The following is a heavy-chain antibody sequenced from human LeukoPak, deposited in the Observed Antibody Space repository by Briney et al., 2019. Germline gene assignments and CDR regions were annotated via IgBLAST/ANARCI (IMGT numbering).Heavy chain of an antibody. V-gene: IGHV3-30*01. CDR3: ARDTTYYYDGGSSGPHYFDY. D-gene: IGHD3-10*01. J-gene: IGHJ4*02. CDR1: GFTFSSYA. Sequence: HPGRSLRLSCAASGFTFSSYAMYWVRQAPGKGPEWLAVISYDGGITHYADSVKDRFTISGDNSKNTLFLQLNSLRGDDTAVYYCARDTTYYYDGGSSGPHYFDYWGQGTLVTVSS. CDR2: ISYDGGIT.